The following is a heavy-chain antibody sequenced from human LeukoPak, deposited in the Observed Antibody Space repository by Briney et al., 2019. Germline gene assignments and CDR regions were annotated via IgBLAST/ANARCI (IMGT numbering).Heavy chain of an antibody. CDR1: GFTFNDYT. CDR3: AKDKSQGFDY. Sequence: GGSLRLSCAASGFTFNDYTMHWVRQAPGKGLEWVSLISWDGGSTYYADSVSGRFTISRDNSKNSLYLQMNSLRTADTALYYCAKDKSQGFDYWGQGTLVTVSS. J-gene: IGHJ4*02. V-gene: IGHV3-43*01. CDR2: ISWDGGST.